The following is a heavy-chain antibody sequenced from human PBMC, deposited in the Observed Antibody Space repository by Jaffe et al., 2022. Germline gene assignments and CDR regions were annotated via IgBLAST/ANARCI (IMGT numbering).Heavy chain of an antibody. J-gene: IGHJ4*02. V-gene: IGHV4-38-2*02. CDR3: ARDEYYDSSGYIKGGLDY. Sequence: QVQLQESGPGLVKPSETLSLTCVVSGYSISSGYYWGWIRQSPGKGLEWIGSIYDSGNTYYNPSLKSRVTISVDTSKKEFSLKLSSVTAADTAVYYCARDEYYDSSGYIKGGLDYWGQGTLVTVSS. CDR1: GYSISSGYY. CDR2: IYDSGNT. D-gene: IGHD3-22*01.